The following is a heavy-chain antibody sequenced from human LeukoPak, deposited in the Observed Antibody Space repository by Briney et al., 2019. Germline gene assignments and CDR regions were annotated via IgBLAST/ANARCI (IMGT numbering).Heavy chain of an antibody. Sequence: PGGSLRLSCTASGFTFGDYAMSWVRQAPGKGLEWVGFIRSKAYGGTTEYAASVKGRFTISRDDSKSIAYLQMNSLKTEDAAIYYCIFGSYYYYAMDVWGQGTTVTVSS. J-gene: IGHJ6*02. CDR1: GFTFGDYA. V-gene: IGHV3-49*04. CDR3: IFGSYYYYAMDV. D-gene: IGHD3-16*01. CDR2: IRSKAYGGTT.